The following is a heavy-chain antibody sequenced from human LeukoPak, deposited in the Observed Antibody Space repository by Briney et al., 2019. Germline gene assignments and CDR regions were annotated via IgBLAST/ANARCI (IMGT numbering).Heavy chain of an antibody. Sequence: PGGSLRLSCAASGFTFSSYWISWVRQAPGKGLEWVANIKQDGSEKYYVDSVKGRSTISRDNAKNSLYLQMNSLRAEDTAVYYCARGYLFDYWGQGTLVTVSS. J-gene: IGHJ4*02. CDR2: IKQDGSEK. V-gene: IGHV3-7*01. D-gene: IGHD1-26*01. CDR1: GFTFSSYW. CDR3: ARGYLFDY.